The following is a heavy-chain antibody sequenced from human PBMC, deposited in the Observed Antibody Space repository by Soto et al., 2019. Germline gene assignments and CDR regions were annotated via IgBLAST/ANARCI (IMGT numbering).Heavy chain of an antibody. CDR2: MSHSGGT. J-gene: IGHJ3*02. CDR1: GGFVSSGSYY. Sequence: QVQLQQWGAGLLKPSETLSLTCAVYGGFVSSGSYYWSWIRQPPGKGLEWIGAMSHSGGTHFNPSLKCRVTISVDTSKNQFSLKMRSVTAADTALYYCARVERGTATTVVDAFDIWGPGTMVTVSS. CDR3: ARVERGTATTVVDAFDI. D-gene: IGHD1-1*01. V-gene: IGHV4-34*01.